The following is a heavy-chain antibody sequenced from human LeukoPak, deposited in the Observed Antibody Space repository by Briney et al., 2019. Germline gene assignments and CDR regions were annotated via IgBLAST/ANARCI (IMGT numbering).Heavy chain of an antibody. J-gene: IGHJ5*02. CDR2: INHSGST. CDR1: GGSFSGYY. D-gene: IGHD2-21*01. CDR3: ARGQVGLWWSSNWFDP. V-gene: IGHV4-34*01. Sequence: SETLSLTCAVYGGSFSGYYWSWIRQPPGKGLEWIGEINHSGSTNYNPSLKSRATISVDTSKNQFSLKLSSVTAADTAVYYCARGQVGLWWSSNWFDPWGQGTLVTVSS.